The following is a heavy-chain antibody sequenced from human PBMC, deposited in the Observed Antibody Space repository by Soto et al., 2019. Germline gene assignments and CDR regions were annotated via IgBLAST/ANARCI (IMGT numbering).Heavy chain of an antibody. D-gene: IGHD3-10*01. J-gene: IGHJ4*02. CDR3: ARDRGSGSYYRGFGDFDY. CDR1: GFTLSSYA. Sequence: QVQLVESGGGVVQPGRSLRLSCAASGFTLSSYAMHWVRQAPGKGLEWVATISYDGNNKYYADSVKGRFTISRDNSKNTLYVQMNSLRAEDTAVYYCARDRGSGSYYRGFGDFDYWGQGTLVTVSS. V-gene: IGHV3-30-3*01. CDR2: ISYDGNNK.